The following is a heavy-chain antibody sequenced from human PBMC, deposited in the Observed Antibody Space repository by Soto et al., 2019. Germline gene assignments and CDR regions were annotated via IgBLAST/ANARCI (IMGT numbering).Heavy chain of an antibody. J-gene: IGHJ4*02. Sequence: EVQLVESGGAWVQRGGSLRLSCAASGFTFGDYWMSWVRQAPGKGLEWVAHIKKDGSEKYYVDSVKGRFTVSRDNAEKSLFLQMNSLRAEDMAVYYCAKLGSGYYTGLYFEYWAQGTLVTVSS. CDR2: IKKDGSEK. CDR1: GFTFGDYW. CDR3: AKLGSGYYTGLYFEY. V-gene: IGHV3-7*03. D-gene: IGHD3-3*01.